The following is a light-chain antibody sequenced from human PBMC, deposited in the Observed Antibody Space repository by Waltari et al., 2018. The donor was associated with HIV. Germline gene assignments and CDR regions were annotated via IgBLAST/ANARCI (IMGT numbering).Light chain of an antibody. Sequence: QSVLTQPPSASGTPGQSVTISCSGSSSNIATNTATWYQQLPGTAPKLFIYTNNQPRSGVPALFSGSKSGTSASLAISGLQSYDDAYYYCATWDDSLNGWVFGGGTRLTVL. CDR2: TNN. V-gene: IGLV1-44*01. CDR1: SSNIATNT. CDR3: ATWDDSLNGWV. J-gene: IGLJ3*02.